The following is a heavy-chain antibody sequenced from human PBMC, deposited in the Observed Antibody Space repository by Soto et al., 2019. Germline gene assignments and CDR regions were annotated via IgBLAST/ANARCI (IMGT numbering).Heavy chain of an antibody. Sequence: QVQLQESGPGLVKPSETLSLTCTVSGGSINNHYWSWIRQPPGQGLEWIGYIYYSGSTNYNPPLKSRVTMSVDTSKNQFSLKRSSLTAADTAIYYCARANWFFDYLGQGTLVTVSS. D-gene: IGHD7-27*01. CDR1: GGSINNHY. V-gene: IGHV4-59*11. J-gene: IGHJ4*02. CDR2: IYYSGST. CDR3: ARANWFFDY.